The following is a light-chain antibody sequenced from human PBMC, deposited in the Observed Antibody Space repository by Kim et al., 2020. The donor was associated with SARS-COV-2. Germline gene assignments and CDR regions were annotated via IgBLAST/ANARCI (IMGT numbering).Light chain of an antibody. CDR3: HQYFSLPLT. Sequence: DIVMTQSPDSLAVSLGERATINCKSSQSVLYSSNNKNYLAWYQQKPGQPPKLLIYWASTRESGVPDRFSGSGSGTDFTLTISSLQAADVAVYYCHQYFSLPLTFGGGTKV. CDR2: WAS. CDR1: QSVLYSSNNKNY. V-gene: IGKV4-1*01. J-gene: IGKJ4*01.